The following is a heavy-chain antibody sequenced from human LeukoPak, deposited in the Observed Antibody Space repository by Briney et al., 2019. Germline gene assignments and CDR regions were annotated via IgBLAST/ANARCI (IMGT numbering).Heavy chain of an antibody. J-gene: IGHJ6*03. V-gene: IGHV3-30*03. CDR2: ISYNGINE. D-gene: IGHD3-9*01. Sequence: GGSLRLSCAASGFSFSDYNMHWVRQAPGKGLEWMAVISYNGINEYYADSVKGRFTISRDNSKNTLYLQMNSLRAEDTAVYYCARVGIRYFDWLPPADRDYYYYMDVWGKGTTVTVSS. CDR1: GFSFSDYN. CDR3: ARVGIRYFDWLPPADRDYYYYMDV.